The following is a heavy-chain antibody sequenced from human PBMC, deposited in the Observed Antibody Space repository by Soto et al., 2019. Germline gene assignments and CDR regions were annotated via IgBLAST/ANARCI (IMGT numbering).Heavy chain of an antibody. CDR3: ARHHTYSSPSPYFDY. Sequence: SETLSLTCTVSGGSISSSSYYWGWIRQPPGKGLEWIGSIYYSGSTYYNPSLKSRVTISVDTSKNQFSLKLSSVTAADTAVYYCARHHTYSSPSPYFDYWGQGTLVTVSS. V-gene: IGHV4-39*01. CDR2: IYYSGST. J-gene: IGHJ4*02. CDR1: GGSISSSSYY. D-gene: IGHD6-13*01.